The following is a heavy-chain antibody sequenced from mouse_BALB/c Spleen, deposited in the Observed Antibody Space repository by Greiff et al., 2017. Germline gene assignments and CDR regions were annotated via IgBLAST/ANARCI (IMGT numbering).Heavy chain of an antibody. Sequence: DVQLVESGGGLVQPGGSRKLSCAASGFTFSSFGMHWVRQAPEKGLEWVAYISSGSSTIYYADTVKGRFTISRDNPKNTLFLQMTSLRSEDTAMYYCARGGGLPLDYWGQGTTLTVSS. J-gene: IGHJ2*01. D-gene: IGHD6-2*01. CDR1: GFTFSSFG. CDR2: ISSGSSTI. V-gene: IGHV5-17*02. CDR3: ARGGGLPLDY.